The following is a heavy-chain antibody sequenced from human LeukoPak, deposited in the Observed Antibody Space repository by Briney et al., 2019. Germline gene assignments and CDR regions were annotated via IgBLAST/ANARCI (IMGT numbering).Heavy chain of an antibody. Sequence: ASVKVSCNASGYTFTGYYMHWVRQAPGQGLEWMGWINPNSGGTNYAQKFQGRVTMTRDTSISTAYMELSRLRSDDTAVYYCARDPATNYYDSSGYYSGHDYWGQGTLVTVSS. V-gene: IGHV1-2*02. CDR2: INPNSGGT. D-gene: IGHD3-22*01. CDR1: GYTFTGYY. J-gene: IGHJ4*02. CDR3: ARDPATNYYDSSGYYSGHDY.